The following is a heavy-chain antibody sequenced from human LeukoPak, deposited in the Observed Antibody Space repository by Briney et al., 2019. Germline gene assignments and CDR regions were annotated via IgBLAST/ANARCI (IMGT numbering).Heavy chain of an antibody. CDR1: GFTFSSYS. D-gene: IGHD1-7*01. J-gene: IGHJ4*02. CDR2: ISTSTTTI. CDR3: AREWGQYNWNYVLYY. Sequence: PGGSLRLSCEASGFTFSSYSMNWVRQAPGKGLEWISYISTSTTTIYYADSVKGRFTISRDNSKNTLYLQMNSLRPEDTAIYYCAREWGQYNWNYVLYYWGQGTLVTVSS. V-gene: IGHV3-48*01.